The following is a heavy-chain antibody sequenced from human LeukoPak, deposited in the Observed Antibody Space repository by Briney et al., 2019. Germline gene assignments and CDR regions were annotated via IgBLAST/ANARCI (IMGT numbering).Heavy chain of an antibody. CDR2: IFHSGNS. CDR1: GYSMSSGYY. J-gene: IGHJ4*02. CDR3: ARVGAARDGYNYYYFDY. V-gene: IGHV4-38-2*02. Sequence: PSETLSLTCTVSGYSMSSGYYWGWIRQPPGKGLQWIGSIFHSGNSYYNPSLKSRVTISVDTSKNQFSLKLSSVTAADTAVYYCARVGAARDGYNYYYFDYWGQGTLVTVSS. D-gene: IGHD5-24*01.